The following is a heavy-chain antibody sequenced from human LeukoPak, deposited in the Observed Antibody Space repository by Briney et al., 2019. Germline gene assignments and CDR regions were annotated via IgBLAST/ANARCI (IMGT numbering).Heavy chain of an antibody. J-gene: IGHJ4*02. V-gene: IGHV3-23*01. CDR1: TLTPTTRA. CDR3: VKTFYESSGYYYFCDF. Sequence: GGSLRLSCAVSTLTPTTRAMSWVRQAPGKGLEWVSAIGGGGASTYYADSVKGRFTISRDNSQDTLYLQMNSLCAEDTAGYYCVKTFYESSGYYYFCDFWGQGTLVTVSS. D-gene: IGHD3-22*01. CDR2: IGGGGAST.